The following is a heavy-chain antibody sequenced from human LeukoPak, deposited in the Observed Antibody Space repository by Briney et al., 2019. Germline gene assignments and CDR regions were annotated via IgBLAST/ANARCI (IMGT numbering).Heavy chain of an antibody. CDR1: GGSISSGGYY. Sequence: PSQTLSLTCTVSGGSISSGGYYWSWIRQHPGKGLEWIGYIYYSGSTYYNPSLKSRVTISVDTSKNQFSLKLSSVTAADTAVYYCARDRFVYYDSSYYYYYGMDVWGQGTTVTVSS. CDR3: ARDRFVYYDSSYYYYYGMDV. V-gene: IGHV4-31*03. D-gene: IGHD3-22*01. J-gene: IGHJ6*02. CDR2: IYYSGST.